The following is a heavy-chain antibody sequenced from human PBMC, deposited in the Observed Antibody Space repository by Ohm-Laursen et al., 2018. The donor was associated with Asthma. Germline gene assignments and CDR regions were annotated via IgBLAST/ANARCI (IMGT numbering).Heavy chain of an antibody. V-gene: IGHV1-69*01. Sequence: ESSVKVSCKASGGTFSSYAISWVRQAPGQGLEWMGGIIPIFGTANYAQKFQGRVTITADESTSTAYKELSSLRSEDTAVYYCARDFGPRGYNLWGQGTLVTVSS. CDR2: IIPIFGTA. D-gene: IGHD5-12*01. J-gene: IGHJ5*02. CDR1: GGTFSSYA. CDR3: ARDFGPRGYNL.